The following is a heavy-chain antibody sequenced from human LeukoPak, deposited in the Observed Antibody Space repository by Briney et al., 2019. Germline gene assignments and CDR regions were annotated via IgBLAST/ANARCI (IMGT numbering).Heavy chain of an antibody. V-gene: IGHV4-59*01. J-gene: IGHJ4*02. D-gene: IGHD6-13*01. CDR1: GGSFSGYY. CDR2: IYYSGST. CDR3: ARGSWPHYFDY. Sequence: SSETLSLTCAVYGGSFSGYYWSWVRQPPGKGLEWIGYIYYSGSTKYNPSLKSRVSISVDTSKNQFSLKLNSVTAADTAVYYCARGSWPHYFDYWGQGTLVTVSS.